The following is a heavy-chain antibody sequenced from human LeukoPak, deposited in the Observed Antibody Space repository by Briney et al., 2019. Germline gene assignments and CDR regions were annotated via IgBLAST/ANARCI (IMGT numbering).Heavy chain of an antibody. CDR2: TYYRFKWYN. J-gene: IGHJ6*02. V-gene: IGHV6-1*01. Sequence: SQTLSLTCAISGDSVSRNSAAWNWIRQSPSRGLEWLGRTYYRFKWYNDYAVSLRGRITINPDTSKNQFSLQLTSVTPEDTAVYYCARNYGLDVWGQGTTVTVSS. CDR3: ARNYGLDV. CDR1: GDSVSRNSAA.